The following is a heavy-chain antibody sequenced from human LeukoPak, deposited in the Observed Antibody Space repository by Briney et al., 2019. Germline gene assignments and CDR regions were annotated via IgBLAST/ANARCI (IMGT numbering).Heavy chain of an antibody. CDR3: ANTWIQLWRRGGWFDP. Sequence: SETLSLTCAVYGGSFSAYYWSWIRQPPGKGLEWIGEINHSGSTNCNPSLKSRITISVDTSKNQFSLKLSSVTAADTALYYCANTWIQLWRRGGWFDPWGQGTLVTVSS. D-gene: IGHD5-18*01. CDR1: GGSFSAYY. CDR2: INHSGST. J-gene: IGHJ5*02. V-gene: IGHV4-34*01.